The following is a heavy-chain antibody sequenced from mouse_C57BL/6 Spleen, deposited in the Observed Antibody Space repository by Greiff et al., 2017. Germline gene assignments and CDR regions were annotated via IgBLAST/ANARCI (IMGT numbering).Heavy chain of an antibody. CDR3: AREKRYYGSSCLDV. CDR2: IYPGDGAT. J-gene: IGHJ1*03. D-gene: IGHD1-1*01. CDR1: GYAFSSSW. V-gene: IGHV1-82*01. Sequence: QVQLKESGPELVKPGASVKISCKASGYAFSSSWMNWVKQRPGKGLEWIGRIYPGDGATNYKGKFKGKATLTADKSSSTAYMQLSSLTSEDSAVYFCAREKRYYGSSCLDVWGTGTTVTVSS.